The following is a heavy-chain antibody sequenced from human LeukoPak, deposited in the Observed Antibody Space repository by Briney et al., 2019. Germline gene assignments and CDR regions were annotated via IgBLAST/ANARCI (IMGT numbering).Heavy chain of an antibody. D-gene: IGHD3-9*01. Sequence: ASVKVSCKASGYTFTSYGISWVRQAPGQGLEWMGWISAHNGNTNYAQRLQGRVTMTTDTSTGTAYMELRSLRSDDTAVYYCARDPTVEYYDILTGQGAWYFDLWGRGTLVTVSS. J-gene: IGHJ2*01. CDR1: GYTFTSYG. CDR2: ISAHNGNT. V-gene: IGHV1-18*01. CDR3: ARDPTVEYYDILTGQGAWYFDL.